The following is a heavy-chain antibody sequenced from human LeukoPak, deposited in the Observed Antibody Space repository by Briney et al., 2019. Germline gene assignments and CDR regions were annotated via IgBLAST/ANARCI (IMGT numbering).Heavy chain of an antibody. CDR3: TRAVDTAMVTRPDY. Sequence: GGSLRLSCTASGFTFGDYAMSWFRQAPGKGLEWVGFIRSKAYGGTTEYAASVKGGFTISRDDSKSIAYLQVNSLKTEDTAVYYCTRAVDTAMVTRPDYWGQGTLVTVSS. CDR1: GFTFGDYA. D-gene: IGHD5-18*01. V-gene: IGHV3-49*03. CDR2: IRSKAYGGTT. J-gene: IGHJ4*02.